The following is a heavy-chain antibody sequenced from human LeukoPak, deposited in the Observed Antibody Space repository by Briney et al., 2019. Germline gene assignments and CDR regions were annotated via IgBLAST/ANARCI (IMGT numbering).Heavy chain of an antibody. V-gene: IGHV4-4*09. CDR1: GGSISTYY. Sequence: SETLSLTCTVSGGSISTYYWSWIRQPPGKGLEWIGYIYTSGSTDYNPSLKSRVTISLDTSNNQFSLNLNSVTAADTAVYYCGRSRGRKVTPFDYWGQGILVTVSS. J-gene: IGHJ4*02. D-gene: IGHD3-10*01. CDR2: IYTSGST. CDR3: GRSRGRKVTPFDY.